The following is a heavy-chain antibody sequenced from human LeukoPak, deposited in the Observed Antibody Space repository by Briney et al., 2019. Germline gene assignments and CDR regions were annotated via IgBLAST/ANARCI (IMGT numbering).Heavy chain of an antibody. Sequence: SETLSLTCAVYGGSFSGYYWSWIRQPPGKGLEWIGEINHSGSTNYNPSLKSRVTISVDTSKNQFSLKLGSVTAADTAVYYCARRALRVRFWTNYFDYWGQGTLVTVSS. D-gene: IGHD3/OR15-3a*01. CDR1: GGSFSGYY. V-gene: IGHV4-34*01. CDR2: INHSGST. J-gene: IGHJ4*02. CDR3: ARRALRVRFWTNYFDY.